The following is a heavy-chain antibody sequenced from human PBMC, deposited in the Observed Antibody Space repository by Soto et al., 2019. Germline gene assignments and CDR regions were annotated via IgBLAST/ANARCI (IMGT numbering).Heavy chain of an antibody. CDR3: AREGRVGGIDY. Sequence: EVQLVESGGGLVQPGGSLRLSCAASGFTFSIHEMNWVRQATGKGLEWVSYISSIGVATYYADSVKGRFTISRDNAKNALYLQMNSLRAEDTAVYYCAREGRVGGIDYWGQGTPVTVSS. J-gene: IGHJ4*02. V-gene: IGHV3-48*03. CDR2: ISSIGVAT. CDR1: GFTFSIHE. D-gene: IGHD6-19*01.